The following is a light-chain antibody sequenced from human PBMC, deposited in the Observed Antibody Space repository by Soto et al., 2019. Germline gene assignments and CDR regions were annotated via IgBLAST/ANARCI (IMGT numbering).Light chain of an antibody. CDR2: AAS. CDR3: QKYDTAPQT. Sequence: DIQMTQSPSSLSASVGDTVTITCRASQGIIDYLAWYQQRPGKVPKLLIYAASTLQTGVPSRFSGSGAGTDFTPTISSLQPEDVATYYCQKYDTAPQTFGQGTRVEI. J-gene: IGKJ1*01. CDR1: QGIIDY. V-gene: IGKV1-27*01.